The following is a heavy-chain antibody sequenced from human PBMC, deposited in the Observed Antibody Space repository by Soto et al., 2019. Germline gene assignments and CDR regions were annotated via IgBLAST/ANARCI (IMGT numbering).Heavy chain of an antibody. J-gene: IGHJ4*02. CDR2: ISGSGGST. D-gene: IGHD1-26*01. V-gene: IGHV3-23*01. Sequence: EVQLLESGGGLVQPGGSLRLSCAASGFTFSSYAMSWVRQAPGKGLEWVSAISGSGGSTYYADSVKGRFTIARDNSKNTLYLQMNSLRAEDTAVYYCAKDWGLHVALYYFDYWGQGTLVTVSS. CDR3: AKDWGLHVALYYFDY. CDR1: GFTFSSYA.